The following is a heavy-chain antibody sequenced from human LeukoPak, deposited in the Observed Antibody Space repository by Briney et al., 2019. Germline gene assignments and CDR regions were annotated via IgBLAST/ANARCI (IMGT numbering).Heavy chain of an antibody. CDR1: GYTFTSYW. CDR2: VYPGDSDT. J-gene: IGHJ4*02. D-gene: IGHD1-26*01. V-gene: IGHV5-51*01. CDR3: ARHVGITGAIDY. Sequence: GESLKISCKGSGYTFTSYWIGWVRRMPGKGLEWMGIVYPGDSDTRYSPSFQGQVSISVDKSSSTAYLQWSSLKASDTAMFYCARHVGITGAIDYWGQGTLVTVSS.